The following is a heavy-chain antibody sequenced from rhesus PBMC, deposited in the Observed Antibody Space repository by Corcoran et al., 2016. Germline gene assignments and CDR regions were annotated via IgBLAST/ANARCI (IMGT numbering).Heavy chain of an antibody. CDR3: ARVGIAAEIDY. Sequence: QVQLQESGPGLVKPSETLSLTCAVSGGSISRGYYYWSWIRQPPGKGREWIGYITCSGSTRYNPSLKSRVTISRDTSKNQFALKLSSVTAADTAVYYCARVGIAAEIDYWGQGVLVTVSS. J-gene: IGHJ4*01. D-gene: IGHD6-13*01. V-gene: IGHV4-122*02. CDR2: ITCSGST. CDR1: GGSISRGYYY.